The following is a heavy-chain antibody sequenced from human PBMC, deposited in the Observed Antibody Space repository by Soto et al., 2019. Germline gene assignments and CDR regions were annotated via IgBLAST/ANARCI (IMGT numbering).Heavy chain of an antibody. CDR2: ISSNGVGT. Sequence: LSLTCAASGFTLSGYAMDWVRQAPGKGLEYVSGISSNGVGTYYANSVQGRFTISRDNSKNTVYLQMGSLRPEDMAVYYCARRARPDFYYMDVWGKGTTVTVSS. V-gene: IGHV3-64*01. D-gene: IGHD6-6*01. CDR1: GFTLSGYA. J-gene: IGHJ6*03. CDR3: ARRARPDFYYMDV.